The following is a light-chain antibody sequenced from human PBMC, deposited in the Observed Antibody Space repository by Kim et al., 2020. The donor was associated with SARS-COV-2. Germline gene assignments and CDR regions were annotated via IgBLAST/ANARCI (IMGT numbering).Light chain of an antibody. J-gene: IGKJ4*01. V-gene: IGKV3-11*01. CDR2: DAS. CDR3: QQRLHWPLT. Sequence: ESVLTQSPATLSLSPGERATLSCRASQSVSSYLAWYQQKPGQAPRLLIYDASNRATGIPARFSGSGSGTDFTLTISSLDPEDFAVYYCQQRLHWPLTFGGGTKVDIK. CDR1: QSVSSY.